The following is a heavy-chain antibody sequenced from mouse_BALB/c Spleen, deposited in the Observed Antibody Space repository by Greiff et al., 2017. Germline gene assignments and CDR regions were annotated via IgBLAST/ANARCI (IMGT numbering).Heavy chain of an antibody. V-gene: IGHV5-6-3*01. CDR2: INSNGGST. CDR3: ARNYYGSSHWYFDV. Sequence: EVKLMESGGGLVQPGGSLKLSCAASGFTFSSYGMSWVRQTPDKRLELVATINSNGGSTYYPDSVKGRFTISRDNAKNTLYLQMSSLKSEDTAMYYCARNYYGSSHWYFDVWGAGTTVTVSS. CDR1: GFTFSSYG. J-gene: IGHJ1*01. D-gene: IGHD1-1*01.